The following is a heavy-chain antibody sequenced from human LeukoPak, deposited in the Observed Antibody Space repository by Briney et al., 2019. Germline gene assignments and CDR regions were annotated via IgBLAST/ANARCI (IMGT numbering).Heavy chain of an antibody. CDR2: TRYDGSNK. D-gene: IGHD5-12*01. J-gene: IGHJ4*02. CDR1: DFTFSNYA. CDR3: ASGYSGYDDHFDY. V-gene: IGHV3-30*02. Sequence: PGGSLRLSCAASDFTFSNYAMHWVRQAPGKGLEWVAFTRYDGSNKYYADSVKGRFTISRDNSKNTLYLQMNSLRAEDTAVYYCASGYSGYDDHFDYWGQGTLVTVSS.